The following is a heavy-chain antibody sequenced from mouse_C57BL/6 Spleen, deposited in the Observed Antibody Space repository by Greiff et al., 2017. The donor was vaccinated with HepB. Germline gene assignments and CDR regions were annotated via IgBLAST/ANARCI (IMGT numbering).Heavy chain of an antibody. J-gene: IGHJ2*01. CDR1: GYTFTSYW. CDR3: ARLPFDY. V-gene: IGHV1-59*01. CDR2: IDPSDSYT. Sequence: QVQLQQPGAELVRPGTSVKLSCKASGYTFTSYWMHWVKQRPGQGLEWIGVIDPSDSYTNYNQKFKGKATLTVDTSSSTAYMQLSSLTSEDSAVYYCARLPFDYWGQGTTLTVSS.